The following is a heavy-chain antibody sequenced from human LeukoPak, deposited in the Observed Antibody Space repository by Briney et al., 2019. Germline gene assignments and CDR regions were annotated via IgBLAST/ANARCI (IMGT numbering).Heavy chain of an antibody. V-gene: IGHV3-21*01. Sequence: PGGSLRLSCAASGFTFSSYSMNWVRQAPGKGLEWVSSISSSSSYIYYADSVKGRFTISRDNAKNSLYLQMNSLRAEDTAVYYCARDRHYYDSSGYCFADYWGQGTLVTVSS. CDR3: ARDRHYYDSSGYCFADY. J-gene: IGHJ4*02. D-gene: IGHD3-22*01. CDR1: GFTFSSYS. CDR2: ISSSSSYI.